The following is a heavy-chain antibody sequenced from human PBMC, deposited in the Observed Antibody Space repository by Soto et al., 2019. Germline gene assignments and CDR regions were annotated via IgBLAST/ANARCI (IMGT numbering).Heavy chain of an antibody. J-gene: IGHJ4*02. V-gene: IGHV1-58*02. D-gene: IGHD3-22*01. CDR1: GFTFTSSA. CDR3: ARERSYYNSGGYSVVAY. CDR2: IVVGSGNT. Sequence: GASVKVSCKASGFTFTSSAMQWVRQARGQRLEWIGWIVVGSGNTNYAQKFQERVTITRDMSTSTAYMELSSLRSEDTAVYYCARERSYYNSGGYSVVAYWGQGTLVTVSS.